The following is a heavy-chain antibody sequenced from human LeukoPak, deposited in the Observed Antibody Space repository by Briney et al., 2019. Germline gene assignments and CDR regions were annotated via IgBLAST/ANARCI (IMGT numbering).Heavy chain of an antibody. CDR2: IQSKVDGGTT. CDR1: GFSFSNAW. CDR3: TAALYYYASGRPDF. V-gene: IGHV3-15*01. D-gene: IGHD3-10*01. J-gene: IGHJ4*02. Sequence: GGSLRLSCAASGFSFSNAWMSWVRQAPGKGLEWVGRIQSKVDGGTTDYAAPVKDRFTISRDDSENTLYLQMNSLKTEDTAVYFCTAALYYYASGRPDFWGQGTLVTVSS.